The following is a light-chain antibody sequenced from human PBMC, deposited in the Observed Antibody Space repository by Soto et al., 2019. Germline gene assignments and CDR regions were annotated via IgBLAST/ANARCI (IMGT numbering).Light chain of an antibody. CDR3: QQYGTFPRT. Sequence: EIVLTQSPGSLSLSPGERATLSCRASQSVRSSYLAWYQHNPGQAPSLLIYGAASRATGVPDRFSRSGSETDFTLTISRLETEDFAVYYGQQYGTFPRTFGQGTKVEIK. CDR2: GAA. J-gene: IGKJ1*01. CDR1: QSVRSSY. V-gene: IGKV3-20*01.